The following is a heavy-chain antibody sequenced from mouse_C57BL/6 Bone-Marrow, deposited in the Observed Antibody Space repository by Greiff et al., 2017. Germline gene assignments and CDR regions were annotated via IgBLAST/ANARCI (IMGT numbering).Heavy chain of an antibody. V-gene: IGHV1-50*01. CDR1: GYTFTSYW. D-gene: IGHD2-1*01. J-gene: IGHJ3*01. CDR2: IDPSDSYT. CDR3: ARSRGNPSWFAY. Sequence: VQLQQSGAELVKPGASVKLSCKASGYTFTSYWMQWVQQRPGQGLEWIGEIDPSDSYTNYNQKFKGKATLTVDTSSSTAYMQLSSLTSEDSAVYYCARSRGNPSWFAYWGQGTLVTVSA.